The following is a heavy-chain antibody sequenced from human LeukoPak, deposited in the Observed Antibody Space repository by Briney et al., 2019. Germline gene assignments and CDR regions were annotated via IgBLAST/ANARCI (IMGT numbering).Heavy chain of an antibody. CDR2: IIPILGIA. Sequence: SVKVSCKASGGTFSSYATSWVRQAPGQGLEWMGRIIPILGIANYAQKFQGRVTITADKSTSPAYMELSSLRSKDTAVYYCARGELYYYGSGSYLPDYWGQGTLVTVSS. V-gene: IGHV1-69*04. D-gene: IGHD3-10*01. CDR3: ARGELYYYGSGSYLPDY. J-gene: IGHJ4*02. CDR1: GGTFSSYA.